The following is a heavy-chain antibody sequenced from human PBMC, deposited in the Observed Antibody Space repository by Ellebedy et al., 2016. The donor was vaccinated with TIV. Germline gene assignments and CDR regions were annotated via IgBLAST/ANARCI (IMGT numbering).Heavy chain of an antibody. D-gene: IGHD5-18*01. J-gene: IGHJ6*02. V-gene: IGHV3-53*04. CDR1: GFTFSSYA. Sequence: GESLKISCSASGFTFSSYAMHWVRQAPEKGLEWVSVIYSGGNTYYADSVKGRFTISRHNSKNTLYLQMNSLRAEDTAVYYCARGDTANAYYYYGMDVWGQGTTVTVSS. CDR3: ARGDTANAYYYYGMDV. CDR2: IYSGGNT.